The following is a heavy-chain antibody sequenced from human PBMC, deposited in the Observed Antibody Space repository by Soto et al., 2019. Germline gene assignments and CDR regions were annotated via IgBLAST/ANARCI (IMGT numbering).Heavy chain of an antibody. CDR1: GYTFTSYY. V-gene: IGHV1-46*01. J-gene: IGHJ6*02. Sequence: ASVKVSCKASGYTFTSYYMHWVRQAPGQGLEWMGIINPSGGSTSYAQKFQGRVTMTRDTSTSTVYMELSSLRSEDTAVYYCARGPYSSSWYLRGDGGGHYVMYVRAQGTTVTVSS. CDR2: INPSGGST. D-gene: IGHD6-13*01. CDR3: ARGPYSSSWYLRGDGGGHYVMYV.